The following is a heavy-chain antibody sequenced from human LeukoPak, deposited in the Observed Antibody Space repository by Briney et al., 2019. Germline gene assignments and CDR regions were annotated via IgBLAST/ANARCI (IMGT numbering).Heavy chain of an antibody. CDR2: ISYDGSNK. Sequence: PGGSLRPSCAASGFTFSSYAMHWVRQAPGKGLEWVAVISYDGSNKYYADSVKGRFTISRDNSKNTLYLQMNSLRPEDAAVYYCANLPLWGQGTLVTVSS. J-gene: IGHJ4*02. CDR1: GFTFSSYA. CDR3: ANLPL. V-gene: IGHV3-30-3*01.